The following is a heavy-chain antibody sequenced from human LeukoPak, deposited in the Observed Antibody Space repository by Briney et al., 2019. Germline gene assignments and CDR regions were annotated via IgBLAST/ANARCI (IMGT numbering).Heavy chain of an antibody. D-gene: IGHD3-10*01. CDR2: INPNSGGT. J-gene: IGHJ5*02. Sequence: KPGASVKVSCKASGYAFTGYYMHWVRQAPGQGLEWMGRINPNSGGTNYAQKFQGRVTMTRDTSISTAYMELSRLRSDDTAVYYCARVRGVSYWFDPWGQGTLVTVPS. CDR3: ARVRGVSYWFDP. CDR1: GYAFTGYY. V-gene: IGHV1-2*06.